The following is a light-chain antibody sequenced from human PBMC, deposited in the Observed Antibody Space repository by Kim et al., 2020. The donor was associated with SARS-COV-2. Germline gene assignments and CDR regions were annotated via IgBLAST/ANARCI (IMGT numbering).Light chain of an antibody. CDR1: SSDVGSYNL. CDR2: EVS. Sequence: GQSITISCTGTSSDVGSYNLVSWYQQHPGKAPKLMIYEVSQRPSRVSNRFSGSKSGNTASLTISGLQAEDEADYYCCSYAGSSTYVFGPGTKVTVL. V-gene: IGLV2-23*02. CDR3: CSYAGSSTYV. J-gene: IGLJ1*01.